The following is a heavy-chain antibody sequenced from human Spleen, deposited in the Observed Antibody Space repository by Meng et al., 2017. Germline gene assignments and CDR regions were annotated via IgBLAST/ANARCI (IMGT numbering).Heavy chain of an antibody. D-gene: IGHD2-15*01. V-gene: IGHV3-23*01. CDR3: AKALGYCSGGSCRTFDY. J-gene: IGHJ4*02. CDR1: GFTFSSYA. Sequence: GESLKISCAASGFTFSSYAMSWVRQAPGKGLEWVSAISGSGGSTYYADSVKGRFTISRDNSKNTLYLQMNSLRAEDTAVYYCAKALGYCSGGSCRTFDYWGQGTLVT. CDR2: ISGSGGST.